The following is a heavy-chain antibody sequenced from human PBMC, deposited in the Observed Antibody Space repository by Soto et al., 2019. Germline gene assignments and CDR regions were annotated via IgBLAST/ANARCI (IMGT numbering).Heavy chain of an antibody. J-gene: IGHJ3*02. D-gene: IGHD1-26*01. V-gene: IGHV4-30-2*01. CDR2: IYHSGST. CDR1: GGSISSGGYS. CDR3: AKSTLGWELLPLGAFDI. Sequence: SETLSLTCAVSGGSISSGGYSWSWIRQPPAKGLEWIGYIYHSGSTYYNPSLKSRVTISVDRSKNQFSLKLSSVTAADTAVYYCAKSTLGWELLPLGAFDIWGQGTMVTVS.